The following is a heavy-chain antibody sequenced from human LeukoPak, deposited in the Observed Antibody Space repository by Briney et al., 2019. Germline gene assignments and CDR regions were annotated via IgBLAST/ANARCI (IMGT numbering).Heavy chain of an antibody. CDR1: GGSISSYY. D-gene: IGHD3-22*01. Sequence: SETLSLTCTVSGGSISSYYWSWLRQPPGKGLEGVGYIYYSGSTNYNPSLKSRVTISVDTSKNQFSLKLSSVTAADTAVYYCASFFDYYDSSDGAFDIWGQGTMVTVSS. J-gene: IGHJ3*02. V-gene: IGHV4-59*13. CDR3: ASFFDYYDSSDGAFDI. CDR2: IYYSGST.